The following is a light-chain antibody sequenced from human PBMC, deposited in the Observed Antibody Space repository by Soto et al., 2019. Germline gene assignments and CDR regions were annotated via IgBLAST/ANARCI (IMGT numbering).Light chain of an antibody. CDR1: QSVSSSY. V-gene: IGKV3-20*01. J-gene: IGKJ1*01. Sequence: EIVLTQSPGTLSLSPGERATLSCRASQSVSSSYLAWYQQKPGQAPRLLIYGASSRATGIPDRFSGSGSGPDITLTISRLEPEDFAVYYCQQYGTSLCTFGQGTKVEIK. CDR2: GAS. CDR3: QQYGTSLCT.